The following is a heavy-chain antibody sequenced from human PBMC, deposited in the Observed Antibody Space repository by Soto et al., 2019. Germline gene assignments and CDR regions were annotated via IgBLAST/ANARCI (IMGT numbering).Heavy chain of an antibody. CDR2: IYYGGST. D-gene: IGHD2-21*02. J-gene: IGHJ4*02. CDR3: ARQRTSVVTQAYFDV. Sequence: XTLSLPCTVTGXSLSSRSYYWGWIRQPPGKGLEWIGSIYYGGSTYNNPSLRSRVSMSIDTSKDQFSLKLKSVTAADTALSFCARQRTSVVTQAYFDVWGPGSLGTVS. CDR1: GXSLSSRSYY. V-gene: IGHV4-39*01.